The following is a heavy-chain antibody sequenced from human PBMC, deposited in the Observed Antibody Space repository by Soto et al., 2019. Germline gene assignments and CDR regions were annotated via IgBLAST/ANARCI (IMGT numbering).Heavy chain of an antibody. CDR2: FDPEDGET. V-gene: IGHV1-24*01. J-gene: IGHJ4*02. CDR3: ATAAYYYNSSGYYY. CDR1: GYTLTELS. Sequence: ASVKVSCKVSGYTLTELSMHWVRQAPGKGLEWMGGFDPEDGETIYAQKFQGRVTMTEDTSTDTAYMELSSLRSEDTAVYYCATAAYYYNSSGYYYWGQGTLVTVSS. D-gene: IGHD3-22*01.